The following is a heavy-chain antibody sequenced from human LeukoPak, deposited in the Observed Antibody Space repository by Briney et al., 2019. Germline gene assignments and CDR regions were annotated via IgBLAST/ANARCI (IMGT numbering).Heavy chain of an antibody. Sequence: GGSLRLSCAASGFTFSSYAMSWVRQAPGKGLEWVSAISGSGGSTYYADSVKGRFTISRDNSKNTLYLQMNSLRAEDTAVYYCAKAYSGSYYPYYFDCWGQGTLVTVSS. CDR3: AKAYSGSYYPYYFDC. CDR2: ISGSGGST. CDR1: GFTFSSYA. D-gene: IGHD1-26*01. V-gene: IGHV3-23*01. J-gene: IGHJ4*02.